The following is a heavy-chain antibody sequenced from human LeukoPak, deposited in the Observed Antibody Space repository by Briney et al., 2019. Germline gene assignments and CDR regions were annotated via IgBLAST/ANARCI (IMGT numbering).Heavy chain of an antibody. CDR1: GGTFSSYA. V-gene: IGHV1-69*05. D-gene: IGHD3-22*01. CDR3: ARDHLPLAYYDRLDAFDI. Sequence: SVKVSCKASGGTFSSYAISWVRQAPGHGREWMGRIIPIFGTANYAQKFQGRVTTTTDESTSTAYMELSSLRSEDTAVYYCARDHLPLAYYDRLDAFDIWGQGTMVTVSS. CDR2: IIPIFGTA. J-gene: IGHJ3*02.